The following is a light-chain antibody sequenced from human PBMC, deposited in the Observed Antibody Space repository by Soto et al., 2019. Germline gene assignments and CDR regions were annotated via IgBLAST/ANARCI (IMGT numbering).Light chain of an antibody. CDR3: QQYGSSPVT. V-gene: IGKV3-20*01. CDR2: GAS. CDR1: QSVSSSY. J-gene: IGKJ2*01. Sequence: EIVLTQSPGTLSLSPGERATLSCRASQSVSSSYSAWYQQKPGQAPRLLIYGASSRATGIPDRFSGSGSGTDFTLTISRLEPEDFAVYYCQQYGSSPVTFGQGTKLEIK.